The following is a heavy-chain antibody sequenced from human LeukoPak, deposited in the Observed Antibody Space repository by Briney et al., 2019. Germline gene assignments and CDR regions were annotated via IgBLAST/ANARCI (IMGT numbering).Heavy chain of an antibody. D-gene: IGHD2-2*01. CDR1: GYTFTGYY. CDR2: INPNSGGT. V-gene: IGHV1-2*02. J-gene: IGHJ4*02. CDR3: ARSRSTSCYFGY. Sequence: ASVKVSCKASGYTFTGYYMHWVRQAPGQGIEWMGWINPNSGGTNYAQKFQGRVTMTRDTSISTAYMELSRLRSDDTAVYYCARSRSTSCYFGYWGQGTLVTVSS.